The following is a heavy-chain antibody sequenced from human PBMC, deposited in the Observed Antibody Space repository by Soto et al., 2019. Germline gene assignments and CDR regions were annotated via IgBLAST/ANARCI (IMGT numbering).Heavy chain of an antibody. V-gene: IGHV4-39*01. D-gene: IGHD3-22*01. CDR2: IDYSGST. CDR1: GCSISSSSSY. Sequence: SDTLSLTCTVSGCSISSSSSYWGWIRQPPGKGLEWIGSIDYSGSTYYNPSLKSRVTIFVDTSKNQFSLKVSSVTAADTAVYYCAITMTLYYGMDVWGQGTTVT. CDR3: AITMTLYYGMDV. J-gene: IGHJ6*02.